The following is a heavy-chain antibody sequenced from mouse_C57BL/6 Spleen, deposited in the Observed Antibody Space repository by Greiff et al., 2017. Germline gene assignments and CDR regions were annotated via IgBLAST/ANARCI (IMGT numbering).Heavy chain of an antibody. CDR1: GYSFTGYY. Sequence: EVQLQQSGPELVKPGASVKISCKASGYSFTGYYMHWVKQSSEKSLEWIGEINPSTGGTSYNQKFKGKATLTVDKSSSTAYMQLKSLTSEDSAVYYCARNLLGRYYAMDYWGQGTSVTVSS. CDR2: INPSTGGT. V-gene: IGHV1-43*01. D-gene: IGHD4-1*01. J-gene: IGHJ4*01. CDR3: ARNLLGRYYAMDY.